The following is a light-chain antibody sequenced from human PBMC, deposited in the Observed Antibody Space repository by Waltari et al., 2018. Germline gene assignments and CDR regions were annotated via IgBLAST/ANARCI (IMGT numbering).Light chain of an antibody. Sequence: QLVLTQSPSASASLGASVKLTCTPSSGPSRNVIAWHQQQAEKGPRYLMKVNSDGSHSKGDKIPDRFSGSSSGAERYLTISNLQSEDEADYYCQTGGHGTWVFGGGTKLTVL. CDR1: SGPSRNV. CDR2: VNSDGSH. J-gene: IGLJ3*02. V-gene: IGLV4-69*01. CDR3: QTGGHGTWV.